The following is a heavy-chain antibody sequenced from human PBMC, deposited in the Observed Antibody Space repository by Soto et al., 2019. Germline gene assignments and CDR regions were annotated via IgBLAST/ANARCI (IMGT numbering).Heavy chain of an antibody. V-gene: IGHV3-23*01. J-gene: IGHJ4*02. CDR1: GFTFSSYG. Sequence: VQLLESGGGLVQPGGSLRLSCAASGFTFSSYGMSWVRQAPGKGLEWVSAISGSGGSTYYADSVKGRFTFSRDNSKNTLYLHMNSLRAEDTAVYYCAKGSGSSWYSSWGQGTLVTVSS. D-gene: IGHD6-13*01. CDR3: AKGSGSSWYSS. CDR2: ISGSGGST.